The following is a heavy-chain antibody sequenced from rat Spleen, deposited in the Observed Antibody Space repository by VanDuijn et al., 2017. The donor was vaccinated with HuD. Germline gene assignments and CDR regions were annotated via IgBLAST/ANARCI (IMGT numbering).Heavy chain of an antibody. V-gene: IGHV5-29*01. J-gene: IGHJ2*01. CDR1: GFTFSNYG. Sequence: EVQLVESGGGLVQPGRSLKLSCAASGFTFSNYGMAWVRQAPTKGLEWVATINYGGSNTYYRDSVKGRFTISRDDAKTTLYLQMDSLRSEDTAMYYCTADTTVTPAPFDSWGQGVMVTVSS. CDR3: TADTTVTPAPFDS. D-gene: IGHD1-1*01. CDR2: INYGGSNT.